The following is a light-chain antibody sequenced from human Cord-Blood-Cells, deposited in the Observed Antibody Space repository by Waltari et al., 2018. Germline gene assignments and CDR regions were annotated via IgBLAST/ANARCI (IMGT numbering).Light chain of an antibody. J-gene: IGLJ3*02. V-gene: IGLV2-8*01. Sequence: QSALTQPPSASGSPGQSVTISCTGTSSDVGGYNYLSWYQQPPGKAPKLMIYEVSKRPSGVPDRFSGSKSGNTASLTVSGLQAEDEADYYCSSYAGSNNYWVFGGGTKLTVL. CDR2: EVS. CDR3: SSYAGSNNYWV. CDR1: SSDVGGYNY.